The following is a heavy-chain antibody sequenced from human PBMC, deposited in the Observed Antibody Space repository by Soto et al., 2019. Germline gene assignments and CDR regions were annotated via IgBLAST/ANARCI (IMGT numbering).Heavy chain of an antibody. D-gene: IGHD6-6*01. Sequence: EVQLVESGGGLVQPGGSLRLSCAASGFTFSSYWMSWFRQAPGKGLEWVANIKQDGSEENCVDSVKGRFTISRDNAKNALYLQMNSLRVEDTAVYYCAREIAARLWGKGTTVTVSS. V-gene: IGHV3-7*01. CDR1: GFTFSSYW. CDR2: IKQDGSEE. CDR3: AREIAARL. J-gene: IGHJ6*04.